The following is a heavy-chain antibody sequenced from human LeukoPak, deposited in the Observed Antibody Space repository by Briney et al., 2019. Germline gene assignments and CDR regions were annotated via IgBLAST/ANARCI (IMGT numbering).Heavy chain of an antibody. CDR1: GGTFSSYA. D-gene: IGHD3-22*01. CDR3: ARVTFHDYYDSSGYHYNWFDP. J-gene: IGHJ5*02. Sequence: SVKVSCKASGGTFSSYAISWARQAPGQGLEWMGGIIPIFGTANYAQKFQGRVTITTDESTSTAYMELSSLRSEDTAVYYCARVTFHDYYDSSGYHYNWFDPWGQGTLVTVSS. V-gene: IGHV1-69*05. CDR2: IIPIFGTA.